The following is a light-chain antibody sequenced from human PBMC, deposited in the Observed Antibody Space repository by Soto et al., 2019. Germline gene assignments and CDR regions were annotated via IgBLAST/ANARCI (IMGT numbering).Light chain of an antibody. Sequence: EEVMTQSPATLSVSLGERATLSCRASQSVNSNLAWYQQKPGQAPRLLVYGASTRATGIPARFSGSGSGTEFTLTINSLQSEDFAIYYCQQYFNWWTFGQGTKVEIK. V-gene: IGKV3-15*01. CDR3: QQYFNWWT. CDR1: QSVNSN. J-gene: IGKJ1*01. CDR2: GAS.